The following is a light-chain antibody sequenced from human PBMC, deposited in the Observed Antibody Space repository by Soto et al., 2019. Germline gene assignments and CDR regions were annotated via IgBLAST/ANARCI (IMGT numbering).Light chain of an antibody. CDR1: LSNIGSNF. Sequence: QYVLTQPPSASGTPGQRVTSACSGSLSNIGSNFIYWYQQLPGSAPKLLINRNNERPSGVPDRFSGSKSGTSASLAISGLRSEDEADYHCAAWDDSRRGVVFGGGTKLTVL. CDR2: RNN. V-gene: IGLV1-47*01. CDR3: AAWDDSRRGVV. J-gene: IGLJ2*01.